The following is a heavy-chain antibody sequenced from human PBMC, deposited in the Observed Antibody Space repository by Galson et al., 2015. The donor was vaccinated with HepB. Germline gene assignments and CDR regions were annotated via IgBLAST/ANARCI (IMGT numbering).Heavy chain of an antibody. V-gene: IGHV1-46*01. J-gene: IGHJ4*02. CDR2: INPSGGST. CDR3: ARQTYYYDSSGYYFGY. D-gene: IGHD3-22*01. Sequence: SVKVSCKASGYTFTSYYMHWVRQAPGQGLEWMGIINPSGGSTSYAQKFQGRVTMTRDTSTSTVYMELSSLRSEDTAVYYCARQTYYYDSSGYYFGYWGQGTLVTVSS. CDR1: GYTFTSYY.